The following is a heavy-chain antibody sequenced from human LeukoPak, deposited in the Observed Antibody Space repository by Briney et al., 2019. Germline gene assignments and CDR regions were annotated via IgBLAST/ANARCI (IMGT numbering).Heavy chain of an antibody. CDR1: GGSVSTSAYY. V-gene: IGHV4-39*07. Sequence: SETLSLTCTVSGGSVSTSAYYWGWIRQTPGKGLEWIGDIFHNGKTNYNPSLKGRVTISIDTSNNQFSLRLPSVTAADTAVYYCARIFDSWGQGTLVTVSS. CDR3: ARIFDS. J-gene: IGHJ4*02. CDR2: IFHNGKT.